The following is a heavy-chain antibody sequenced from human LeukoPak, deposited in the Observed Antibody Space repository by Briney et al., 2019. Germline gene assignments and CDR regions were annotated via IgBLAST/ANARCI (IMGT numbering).Heavy chain of an antibody. CDR3: ATQWTLLGIVVATDY. Sequence: PGGSLRLSCAVAGFTFSSYEMNWVRQAPGKGLEWVSSISGSSSQIHYADSLKGRFTISRDNAKNLLYLHIGSLRGEDTAVYYCATQWTLLGIVVATDYWGQGTLVSVSS. V-gene: IGHV3-21*06. J-gene: IGHJ4*02. D-gene: IGHD5-12*01. CDR1: GFTFSSYE. CDR2: ISGSSSQI.